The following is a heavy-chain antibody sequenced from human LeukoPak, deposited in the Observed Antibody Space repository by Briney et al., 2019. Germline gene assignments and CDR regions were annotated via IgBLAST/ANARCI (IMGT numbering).Heavy chain of an antibody. D-gene: IGHD3-10*01. CDR2: IYYSGST. CDR1: GYSISSGYY. V-gene: IGHV4-59*01. J-gene: IGHJ4*02. Sequence: SETLSLTCTVSGYSISSGYYWGWIRQPPGKGLEWIGYIYYSGSTNYNPSLKSRVTISVDTSKNQFSLKLSSVTAADTAVYYCARATSEYYYGYYFDYWGQGTLVTVSS. CDR3: ARATSEYYYGYYFDY.